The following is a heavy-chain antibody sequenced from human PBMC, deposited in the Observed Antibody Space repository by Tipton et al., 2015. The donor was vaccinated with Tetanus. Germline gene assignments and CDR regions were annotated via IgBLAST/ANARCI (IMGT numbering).Heavy chain of an antibody. CDR2: IYYSGST. Sequence: TLSLTCTVSGGSISSSSYYWGWIRQPPGKGLEWIGSIYYSGSTYYNPSLKSRVTISVDTSKNQFSLKLSSVTAADTAVYYCARLDWGQLGAQETVDYWGQGTLVTVSS. V-gene: IGHV4-39*01. D-gene: IGHD7-27*01. J-gene: IGHJ4*02. CDR3: ARLDWGQLGAQETVDY. CDR1: GGSISSSSYY.